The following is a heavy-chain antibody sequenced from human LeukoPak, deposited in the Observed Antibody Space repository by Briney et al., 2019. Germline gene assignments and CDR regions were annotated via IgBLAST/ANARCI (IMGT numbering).Heavy chain of an antibody. CDR2: IKEDGRDK. D-gene: IGHD6-19*01. V-gene: IGHV3-7*01. CDR1: GLTFSIYW. J-gene: IGHJ4*02. Sequence: GRSLRPSCAASGLTFSIYWTSWVRQAPGKGLEWVANIKEDGRDKYYVDSVKGRFTISRENAKNSLYVQMNSLKSEDTAVYYCARASAVAGTRDYWGQGTLVTVSS. CDR3: ARASAVAGTRDY.